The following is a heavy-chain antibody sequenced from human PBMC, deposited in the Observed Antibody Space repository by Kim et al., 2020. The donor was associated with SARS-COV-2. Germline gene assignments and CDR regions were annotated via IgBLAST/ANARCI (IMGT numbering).Heavy chain of an antibody. CDR3: ARDLSGGDYYYGMDV. V-gene: IGHV3-7*01. J-gene: IGHJ6*01. CDR1: GFTFSSYW. D-gene: IGHD3-10*01. Sequence: GGSLRLSCAASGFTFSSYWMSWVRQAPGKGLEWVANIKQDGSAKYYVDSVKGRFTTSRDNAKNSLYLQMNSLRAEDTAVYYCARDLSGGDYYYGMDVWGRGRTVTVAS. CDR2: IKQDGSAK.